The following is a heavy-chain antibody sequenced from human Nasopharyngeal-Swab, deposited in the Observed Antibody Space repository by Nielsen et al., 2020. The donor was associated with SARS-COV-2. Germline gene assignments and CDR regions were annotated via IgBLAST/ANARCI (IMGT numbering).Heavy chain of an antibody. V-gene: IGHV3-33*01. CDR2: IWYDGSNK. J-gene: IGHJ6*03. CDR1: GFTFSSYG. CDR3: ARRDRWNYGLSYYYYYMDV. Sequence: GGSLRLSCAASGFTFSSYGMHWVRQAPGKGLEWVAVIWYDGSNKYYADSVKGRFTISRDNSKNTLYLQMNSLRAEDTAVYYCARRDRWNYGLSYYYYYMDVWGKGTTVTVSS. D-gene: IGHD1-7*01.